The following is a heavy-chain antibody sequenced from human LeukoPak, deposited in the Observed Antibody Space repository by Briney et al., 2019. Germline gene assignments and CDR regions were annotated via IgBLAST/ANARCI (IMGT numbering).Heavy chain of an antibody. D-gene: IGHD4-17*01. CDR1: GFTFSSYG. V-gene: IGHV3-30*03. Sequence: GGSLRLSCAASGFTFSSYGMHWVRQAPGKGLEWVAVISYDGSNKYYADSVKGRFTISRDNAKNSLYLQMNSLRAEDTAVYYCARDYRDYDAFDIWGQGTMVTVSS. CDR2: ISYDGSNK. CDR3: ARDYRDYDAFDI. J-gene: IGHJ3*02.